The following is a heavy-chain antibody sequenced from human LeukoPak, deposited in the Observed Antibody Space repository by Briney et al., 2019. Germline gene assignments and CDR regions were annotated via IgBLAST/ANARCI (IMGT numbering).Heavy chain of an antibody. D-gene: IGHD3-10*01. Sequence: PSETLSLTCAVYGGSFSGYYWSWIRQPAGKGLEWIGRIYTSGSTNYNPSLKSRVTISVDTSKNQFSLKLSSVTAADTAVYYCARTSGIWFEDDPWGQGTLVTVSS. CDR1: GGSFSGYY. V-gene: IGHV4-59*10. J-gene: IGHJ5*02. CDR2: IYTSGST. CDR3: ARTSGIWFEDDP.